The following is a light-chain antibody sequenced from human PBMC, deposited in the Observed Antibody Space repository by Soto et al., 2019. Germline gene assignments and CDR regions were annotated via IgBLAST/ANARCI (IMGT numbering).Light chain of an antibody. CDR3: QQYYSYPLT. CDR1: QGISSY. Sequence: AIRMTQAPSSLSASTGDRVTITCRASQGISSYLAWYQLKPGKAPKLLIYAASTSQSGVPSRFSGSGSGTDFTLTISCLQSEDFATYYCQQYYSYPLTFGGGTKVDIK. V-gene: IGKV1-8*01. J-gene: IGKJ4*01. CDR2: AAS.